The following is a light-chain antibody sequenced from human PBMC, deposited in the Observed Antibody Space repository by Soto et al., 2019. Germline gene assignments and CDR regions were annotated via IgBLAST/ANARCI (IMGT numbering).Light chain of an antibody. CDR3: SSYTSRNTLV. CDR1: SSDVGGYNY. V-gene: IGLV2-14*01. J-gene: IGLJ1*01. Sequence: QSVLAQPASVSGSPGQSTIISCTGTSSDVGGYNYVSWYQQHPGKAPKFLIYEVDNRASGVSDRFSGSKSGNTASLTISGLQAEDEADYYCSSYTSRNTLVFGTGTKLTVL. CDR2: EVD.